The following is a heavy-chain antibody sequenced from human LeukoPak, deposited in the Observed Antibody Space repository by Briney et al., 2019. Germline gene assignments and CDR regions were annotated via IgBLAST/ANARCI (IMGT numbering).Heavy chain of an antibody. Sequence: ASVKVSCKASGYTFTYYYMHWVRQAPGQGLEWMGWINPNSGNTNYAQKLQGRVTMTTDTSTSTAYMELRSLRSDDTAVYYCARVAATLSGSGWYYWGQGTLVTVSS. CDR1: GYTFTYYY. J-gene: IGHJ4*02. CDR3: ARVAATLSGSGWYY. D-gene: IGHD6-19*01. CDR2: INPNSGNT. V-gene: IGHV1-18*04.